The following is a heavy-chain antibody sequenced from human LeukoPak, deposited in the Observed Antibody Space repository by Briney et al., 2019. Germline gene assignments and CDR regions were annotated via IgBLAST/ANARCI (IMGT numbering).Heavy chain of an antibody. J-gene: IGHJ4*02. CDR1: GFTFSSYS. CDR3: ARDAGIAARGFGY. CDR2: ISSSSSYI. D-gene: IGHD6-6*01. Sequence: GGSLRLPCAASGFTFSSYSMNWVRQAPGKGLEWVSSISSSSSYIYYADSVKGRFTISRDNAKNSLYLQMNSLRAGDTAVYYCARDAGIAARGFGYWGQGTLVTVSS. V-gene: IGHV3-21*01.